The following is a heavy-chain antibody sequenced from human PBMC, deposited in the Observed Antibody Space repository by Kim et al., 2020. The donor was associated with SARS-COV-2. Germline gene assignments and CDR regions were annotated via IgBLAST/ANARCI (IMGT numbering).Heavy chain of an antibody. J-gene: IGHJ6*02. CDR1: GFTFCSYG. CDR2: ISYDGSNK. Sequence: GGSLRLSCAASGFTFCSYGMHWVHQAPGKGLEWVAVISYDGSNKYYADSVKGRFTISRDNSKNTLYLQMNSLRAEDTAVYYCAKEIMDCSSTSCYAAYYYYYGMDVWGQGTTVTVSS. CDR3: AKEIMDCSSTSCYAAYYYYYGMDV. V-gene: IGHV3-30*18. D-gene: IGHD2-2*01.